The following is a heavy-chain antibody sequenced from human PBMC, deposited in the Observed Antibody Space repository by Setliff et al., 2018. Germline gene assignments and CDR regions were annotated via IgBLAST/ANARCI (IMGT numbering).Heavy chain of an antibody. J-gene: IGHJ4*02. Sequence: GGSLRLSCAASGFTFSAYGMHWVRQAPGKGLEWVAVVSYDGSNKWYADSVKGRFTISRDNSKNTLYLQLNSLRPEDTAVYYCARVGIFGGGYFDFWGQGTLVTVSS. CDR2: VSYDGSNK. CDR3: ARVGIFGGGYFDF. D-gene: IGHD3-3*01. V-gene: IGHV3-30*03. CDR1: GFTFSAYG.